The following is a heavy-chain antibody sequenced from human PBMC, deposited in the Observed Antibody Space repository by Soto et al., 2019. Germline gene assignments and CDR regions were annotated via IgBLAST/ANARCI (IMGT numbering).Heavy chain of an antibody. V-gene: IGHV1-58*01. J-gene: IGHJ4*02. CDR1: GFTFTSSA. CDR2: IVVGSGNT. CDR3: AAVEPSGGPIDY. D-gene: IGHD1-1*01. Sequence: SVKVSCKASGFTFTSSAVQWVRQARGQRLEWIGWIVVGSGNTNYAQKFQERVTITRDMSTSTAYMELSSLRSEDTAVYYCAAVEPSGGPIDYWGQGTLVTVS.